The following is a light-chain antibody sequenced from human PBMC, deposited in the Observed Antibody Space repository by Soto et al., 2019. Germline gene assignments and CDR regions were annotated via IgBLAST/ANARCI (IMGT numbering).Light chain of an antibody. Sequence: EIVMTQSPATLSVSPGERVTLSCRASQDIRSSLAWYQQKPGQAPRLLIYGASIRATGVPATFSGSGSGTEFTLTISSLEPEDFAVYYCQQRSNWPPTFGQGTKVDIK. V-gene: IGKV3-15*01. CDR3: QQRSNWPPT. J-gene: IGKJ1*01. CDR1: QDIRSS. CDR2: GAS.